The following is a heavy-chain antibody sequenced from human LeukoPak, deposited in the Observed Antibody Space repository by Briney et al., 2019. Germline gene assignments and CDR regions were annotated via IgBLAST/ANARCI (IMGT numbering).Heavy chain of an antibody. J-gene: IGHJ4*02. D-gene: IGHD5-18*01. Sequence: SETLSLTCTVSGGPISSYYWSWIRQPPGKGLEWIGYIYYSGSTNYNPSLKSRVTISVDTSKNQFSLKLSSVTAADTAVYYCARRRGYSYGYGYWGQGTLVTVSS. CDR1: GGPISSYY. CDR3: ARRRGYSYGYGY. V-gene: IGHV4-59*01. CDR2: IYYSGST.